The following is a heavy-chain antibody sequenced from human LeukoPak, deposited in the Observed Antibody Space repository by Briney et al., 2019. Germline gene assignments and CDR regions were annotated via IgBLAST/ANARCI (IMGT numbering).Heavy chain of an antibody. J-gene: IGHJ5*02. Sequence: SETLSLTCTVSGGSISSSSCYWGWNRQPPGKGLEWIVSIYYSGSTYYNPSLKSRVTISVDTSKNQFSLKLSSVTAADTAVYYCASEPRYSSSYFFDPWGQGTLVTVSS. CDR2: IYYSGST. CDR3: ASEPRYSSSYFFDP. V-gene: IGHV4-39*01. D-gene: IGHD6-13*01. CDR1: GGSISSSSCY.